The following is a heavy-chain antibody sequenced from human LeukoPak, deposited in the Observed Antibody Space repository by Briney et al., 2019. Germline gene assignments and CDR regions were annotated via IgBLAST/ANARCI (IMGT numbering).Heavy chain of an antibody. CDR3: ATEGGPPIERY. V-gene: IGHV3-23*01. CDR1: GFPFSSDA. CDR2: IGGRTDTT. J-gene: IGHJ4*02. Sequence: GGSLRLSCVGSGFPFSSDAMSWVRQAPGKGLGWVSAIGGRTDTTYYADSVKGRFTISRDNSKNTLFLQMNSLRAEDTAVYYCATEGGPPIERYWGQGTLVTVSS. D-gene: IGHD2-15*01.